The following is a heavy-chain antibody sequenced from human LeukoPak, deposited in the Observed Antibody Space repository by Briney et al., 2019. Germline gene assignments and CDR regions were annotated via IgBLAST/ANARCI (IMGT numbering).Heavy chain of an antibody. D-gene: IGHD3-3*01. Sequence: GGSLRLSCAASGFTFSGSAMHWVRQASGKGLEWVGRIRSKANSYATAYAASVKGRFTIPRDDSKNTAYLQMNSLKTEDTAVYYCTRLGGIGFDPWGQGTLVTVSS. CDR1: GFTFSGSA. CDR3: TRLGGIGFDP. V-gene: IGHV3-73*01. J-gene: IGHJ5*02. CDR2: IRSKANSYAT.